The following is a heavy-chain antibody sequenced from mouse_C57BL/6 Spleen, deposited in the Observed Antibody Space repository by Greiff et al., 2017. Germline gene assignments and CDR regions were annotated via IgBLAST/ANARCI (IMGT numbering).Heavy chain of an antibody. J-gene: IGHJ4*01. Sequence: QVHLQQPGAELVRPGSSVKLSCKASGYTFTSYWMDWVKQRPGQGLEWIGKIYPSNSNTHYNQKFKDKATLTVDKSSSTAYMQLSSLTSEDSAVYYCARGDIRYAMDYWGQGTSVTVSS. V-gene: IGHV1-61*01. CDR2: IYPSNSNT. CDR1: GYTFTSYW. CDR3: ARGDIRYAMDY.